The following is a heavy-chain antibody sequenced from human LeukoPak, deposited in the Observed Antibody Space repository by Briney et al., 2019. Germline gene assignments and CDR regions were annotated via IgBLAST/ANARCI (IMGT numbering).Heavy chain of an antibody. J-gene: IGHJ5*02. D-gene: IGHD4-23*01. CDR1: GYTFTSYY. V-gene: IGHV1-46*01. CDR3: ARDNSVEDTAWWFDP. CDR2: INPSGGST. Sequence: ASVKVSCKASGYTFTSYYMHWVRQGPGQGLEWMGIINPSGGSTSYAQKFQGRVTMTRDMSTSTDYMELSSLRSEDTAVYYCARDNSVEDTAWWFDPWGQGTLVTVSS.